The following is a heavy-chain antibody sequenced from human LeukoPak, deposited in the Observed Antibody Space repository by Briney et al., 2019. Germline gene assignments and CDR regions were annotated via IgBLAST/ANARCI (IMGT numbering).Heavy chain of an antibody. D-gene: IGHD6-13*01. V-gene: IGHV1-2*02. CDR3: AREGIAAAEFDP. J-gene: IGHJ5*02. Sequence: ASVKVSCKASGYTFTGYYMHWVRQAPGQALEWMGWTNPNSGGTNYAQKFQGRVTMTRDTSISTAYMELSRLRSDDTAVYYCAREGIAAAEFDPWGQGTLVTVSS. CDR1: GYTFTGYY. CDR2: TNPNSGGT.